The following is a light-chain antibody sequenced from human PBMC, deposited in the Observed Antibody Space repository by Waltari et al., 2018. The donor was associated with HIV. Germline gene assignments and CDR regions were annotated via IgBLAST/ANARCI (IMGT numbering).Light chain of an antibody. J-gene: IGLJ3*02. V-gene: IGLV3-25*03. CDR2: KDS. CDR1: ALPKQT. CDR3: QSADSSGTYWV. Sequence: SYELTQPPSASVSPGQPARITGPRNALPKQTAHWYQQKPGQAPVLVIYKDSERPSGIPERFSGSSSGRTVTLTISGVQAEDEADYYCQSADSSGTYWVFGGGTKLTVL.